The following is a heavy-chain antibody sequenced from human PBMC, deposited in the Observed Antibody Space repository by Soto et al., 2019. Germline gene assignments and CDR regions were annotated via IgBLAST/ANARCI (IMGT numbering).Heavy chain of an antibody. CDR1: SYSISGGFY. V-gene: IGHV4-38-2*01. CDR3: ARVTIFEYWFGP. J-gene: IGHJ5*02. Sequence: SETLSLTCAVSSYSISGGFYWAWIRQPPGKGLEWIGNIYHSGSAHYNPSLKSRVTMSVDTSKNNFSLRLTSVTAADTAVYYCARVTIFEYWFGPRGQGILVTVSS. D-gene: IGHD3-3*01. CDR2: IYHSGSA.